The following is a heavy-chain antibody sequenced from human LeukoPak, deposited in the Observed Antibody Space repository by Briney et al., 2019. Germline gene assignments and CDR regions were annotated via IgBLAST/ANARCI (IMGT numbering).Heavy chain of an antibody. CDR1: GDSVSSNSAA. CDR3: ARARLDSPIKFDY. D-gene: IGHD3-9*01. V-gene: IGHV6-1*01. CDR2: TYYRSKWYN. J-gene: IGHJ4*02. Sequence: SQTLSLTCAISGDSVSSNSAAWNWIMQSPSRGLEWLGRTYYRSKWYNDYAVSVKSRLTINPDTSKNQFSLPLNSVPPEDTAVYYCARARLDSPIKFDYWRQGTLVTVSS.